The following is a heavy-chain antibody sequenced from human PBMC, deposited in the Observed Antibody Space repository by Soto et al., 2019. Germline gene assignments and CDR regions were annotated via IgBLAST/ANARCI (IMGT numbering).Heavy chain of an antibody. Sequence: QVQLVESGGGVVQPGRSLRLSCAASGFTFSSYAMHWVRQAPGKGLEWVAVISYDGSNKYYADSVKGRFTISRDNSKNTLYLQMNSLRAEDTAVYYCAREGGVLDYGMDVWGQGTTVTVSS. CDR2: ISYDGSNK. CDR3: AREGGVLDYGMDV. CDR1: GFTFSSYA. J-gene: IGHJ6*02. V-gene: IGHV3-30-3*01. D-gene: IGHD3-10*01.